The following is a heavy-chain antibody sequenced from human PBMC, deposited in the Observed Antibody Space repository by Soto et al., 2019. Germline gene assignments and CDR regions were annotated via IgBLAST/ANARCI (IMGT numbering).Heavy chain of an antibody. CDR2: ISGSGGST. J-gene: IGHJ4*02. Sequence: PGGSLRLSCAASGFTFDDYGMSWVRQAPGKGLEWVSAISGSGGSTYYADSVKGRFTISRDNSKNTLYLQMNSLRAEDTAVYYCAKGFEYSSPNYFDYWGQGTLVTVSS. D-gene: IGHD6-6*01. CDR1: GFTFDDYG. V-gene: IGHV3-23*01. CDR3: AKGFEYSSPNYFDY.